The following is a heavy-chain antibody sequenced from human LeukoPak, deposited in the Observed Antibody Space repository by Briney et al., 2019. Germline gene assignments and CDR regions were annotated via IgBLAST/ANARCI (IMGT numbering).Heavy chain of an antibody. Sequence: SETLSLTCTVSGGSISTYYWSWLRQPPGKGLEWIGYIYNSVRTNYNPSLEIRVTISVYTSKNQFSLKLSSVTAADTAVYYCVRERNCSGASCLDGFDIWGQGTMVTVSS. CDR3: VRERNCSGASCLDGFDI. CDR2: IYNSVRT. J-gene: IGHJ3*02. CDR1: GGSISTYY. V-gene: IGHV4-59*01. D-gene: IGHD2-15*01.